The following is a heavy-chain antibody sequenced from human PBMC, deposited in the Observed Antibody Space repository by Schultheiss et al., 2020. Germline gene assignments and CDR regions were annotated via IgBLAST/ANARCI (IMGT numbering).Heavy chain of an antibody. J-gene: IGHJ5*02. CDR3: ARAQLLRFLEWRNGFDP. V-gene: IGHV1-2*06. CDR2: INPNSGGT. CDR1: GYTFTGYY. D-gene: IGHD3-3*01. Sequence: ASVKVSCKASGYTFTGYYMHWVRQAPGQGLEWMGRINPNSGGTNYAQKFQGRVTMTRDTSISTAYMELSRLRSDDTAVYYCARAQLLRFLEWRNGFDPWGQGTLVTDSS.